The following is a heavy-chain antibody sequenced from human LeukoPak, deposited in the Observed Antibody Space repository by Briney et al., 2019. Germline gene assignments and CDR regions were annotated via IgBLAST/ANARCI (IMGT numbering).Heavy chain of an antibody. CDR2: ISGSGTTT. D-gene: IGHD2-8*01. V-gene: IGHV3-23*01. CDR3: AKDPDSMLPPPDAFDL. CDR1: GFTCSNYD. Sequence: WGSLCCTGKGSGFTCSNYDLSWVGQAPGKGLEWVSIISGSGTTTYYPDSVKGRFIISRDNFKNTLYLQMSSLRAEDSAVYYCAKDPDSMLPPPDAFDLWGRGTMVTVSS. J-gene: IGHJ3*01.